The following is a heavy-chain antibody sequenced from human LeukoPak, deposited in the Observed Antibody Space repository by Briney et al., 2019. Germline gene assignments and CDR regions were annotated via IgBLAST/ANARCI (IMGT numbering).Heavy chain of an antibody. J-gene: IGHJ4*02. Sequence: ASVKVSCKASGYTFTSYDINWVRQATGQGLEWMGWMNPNSGNTGYAQKFQGRVTMTEDTSTDTAYMELSSLRSEDTAVYYCATDDGSGSAIDYWGQGTLVTVSS. CDR1: GYTFTSYD. D-gene: IGHD6-19*01. CDR3: ATDDGSGSAIDY. CDR2: MNPNSGNT. V-gene: IGHV1-8*01.